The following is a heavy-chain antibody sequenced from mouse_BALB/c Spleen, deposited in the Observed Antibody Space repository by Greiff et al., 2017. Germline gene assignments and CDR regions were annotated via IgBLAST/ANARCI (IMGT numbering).Heavy chain of an antibody. V-gene: IGHV1S22*01. CDR1: GYTFTSYW. Sequence: LQQPGSELVRPGASVKLSCKASGYTFTSYWMHWVKQRPGQGLEWIGNIYPGSGSTNYDEKFKSKATLTVDTSSSTAYMQLSSLTSEDSAVYYCTRLGGYWGQGTTLTVSS. J-gene: IGHJ2*01. CDR2: IYPGSGST. CDR3: TRLGGY.